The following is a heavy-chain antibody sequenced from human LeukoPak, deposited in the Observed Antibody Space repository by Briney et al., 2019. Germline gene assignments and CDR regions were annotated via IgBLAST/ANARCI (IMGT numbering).Heavy chain of an antibody. J-gene: IGHJ4*02. CDR2: INPNSGDT. CDR1: GYTFSGYY. CDR3: AREITGMIGPTDY. D-gene: IGHD1-20*01. V-gene: IGHV1-2*02. Sequence: ASVKVSCKASGYTFSGYYVHWVQQAPGQGLEWMGWINPNSGDTNYAQKFQGRVTMTRDTSISTAYMELSRLTSADTAVYYCAREITGMIGPTDYWGQGTLVTVSS.